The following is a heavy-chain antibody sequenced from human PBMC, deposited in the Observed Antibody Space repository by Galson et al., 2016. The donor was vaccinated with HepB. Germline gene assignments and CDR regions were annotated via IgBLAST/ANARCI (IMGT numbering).Heavy chain of an antibody. Sequence: SVKASCKASGYTFNTYNMHWVRQAPGQGLEWMGIIKPSGGNTIYAQKFQDIITMTRDTSTSTVYMELISLRSEDTAVYYCARELDHSFYFDYWGQGTLLTVSS. CDR3: ARELDHSFYFDY. CDR2: IKPSGGNT. D-gene: IGHD1-14*01. J-gene: IGHJ4*02. CDR1: GYTFNTYN. V-gene: IGHV1-46*02.